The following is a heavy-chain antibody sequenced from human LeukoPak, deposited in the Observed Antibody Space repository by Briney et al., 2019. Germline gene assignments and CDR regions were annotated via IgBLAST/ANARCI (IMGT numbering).Heavy chain of an antibody. CDR3: ARDPGSGYEEHFDF. CDR1: GFIFSDYY. D-gene: IGHD5-12*01. Sequence: PGGSLRLSCAASGFIFSDYYMSWLRQAPGKGLERVSYISSSGSTIYYTDSVKGRFTISRDNAKDSLYLQMHSLRAEDTAVYYCARDPGSGYEEHFDFWGQGTLVTVSS. J-gene: IGHJ4*02. CDR2: ISSSGSTI. V-gene: IGHV3-11*01.